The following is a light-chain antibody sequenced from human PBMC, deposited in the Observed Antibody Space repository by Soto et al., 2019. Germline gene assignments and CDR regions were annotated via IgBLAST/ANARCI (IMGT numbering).Light chain of an antibody. J-gene: IGKJ4*01. CDR2: GAS. Sequence: ELVMTQSSATPSVSPGERATLSCRASQSVSSNLAWYQQKPGQAPRLLIYGASTRATGIPARFSGSGSGTEFTLTISSLQSEDFAVYYCQQYNNWPLTFGGGTKVDIK. V-gene: IGKV3-15*01. CDR3: QQYNNWPLT. CDR1: QSVSSN.